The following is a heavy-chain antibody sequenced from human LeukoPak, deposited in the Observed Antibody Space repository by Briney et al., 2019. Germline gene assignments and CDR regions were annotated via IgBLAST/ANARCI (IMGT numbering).Heavy chain of an antibody. D-gene: IGHD5-18*01. CDR1: GFTFSXXX. Sequence: GGSLRLXXAASGFTFSXXXXXXVRQAPGXXXXXXXXXXXSGGTXYXAASVKGRFTISRDNSKNTLYLQMDSLRAEDTAVYYCAKPELPDTAINYYFDYWGQGTLVTVSS. J-gene: IGHJ4*02. CDR3: AKPELPDTAINYYFDY. CDR2: XXXSGGTX. V-gene: IGHV3-23*01.